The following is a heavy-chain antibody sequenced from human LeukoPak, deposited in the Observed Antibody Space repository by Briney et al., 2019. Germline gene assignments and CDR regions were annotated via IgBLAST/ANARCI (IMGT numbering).Heavy chain of an antibody. CDR3: VREYFGGYDY. CDR2: SRNKENNSNT. J-gene: IGHJ4*02. CDR1: GFSFSVYF. D-gene: IGHD2-15*01. Sequence: GGSLRLSCAASGFSFSVYFMAWVRQAPGKGLEWVGLSRNKENNSNTEYGASVKGRVTISRDDSRNLMYLERKSLKSEDTGVYYCVREYFGGYDYRGQGTLVTVSS. V-gene: IGHV3-72*01.